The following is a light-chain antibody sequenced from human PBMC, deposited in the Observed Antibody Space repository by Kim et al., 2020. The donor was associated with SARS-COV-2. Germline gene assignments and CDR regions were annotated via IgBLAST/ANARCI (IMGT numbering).Light chain of an antibody. CDR3: SSYSVTSTFV. Sequence: QSALTQPASVSGSPGQAITISCSGSSSDIGSYDYVSWYQQHPGEPPKLLIFDISARPSGISSRFSGSKSGNRASLTISGLQPEDEADYYCSSYSVTSTFVFGPGTKVTVL. V-gene: IGLV2-14*03. J-gene: IGLJ1*01. CDR1: SSDIGSYDY. CDR2: DIS.